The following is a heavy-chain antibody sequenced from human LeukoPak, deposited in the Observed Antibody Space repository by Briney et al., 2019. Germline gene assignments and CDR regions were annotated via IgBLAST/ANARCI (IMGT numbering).Heavy chain of an antibody. Sequence: GASVKVSCKASGYTFTGYYMHWVRQAPGQGLEWMGWINPNSGGTNYAQKFQGWVTMTRDTSISTAYMELSRLRSDDTAVYYCARDKIGYCSGGSCYGSGAFDIWGQGTMVTVSS. CDR2: INPNSGGT. CDR3: ARDKIGYCSGGSCYGSGAFDI. J-gene: IGHJ3*02. CDR1: GYTFTGYY. V-gene: IGHV1-2*04. D-gene: IGHD2-15*01.